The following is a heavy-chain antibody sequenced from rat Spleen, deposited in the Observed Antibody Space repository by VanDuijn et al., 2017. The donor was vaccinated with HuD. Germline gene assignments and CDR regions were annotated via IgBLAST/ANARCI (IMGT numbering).Heavy chain of an antibody. CDR1: GFTFSDYG. CDR2: ISSDGGRN. V-gene: IGHV5-29*01. CDR3: VRQDTSGYSNWFAN. J-gene: IGHJ3*01. D-gene: IGHD4-3*01. Sequence: EVQLVESGGGLVQPGRSLKLSCAASGFTFSDYGVAWVRQAPTKGLEWVTTISSDGGRNFYRDSVKGRFTISRDNAKSTLYLQMDSLRSEDTATYYCVRQDTSGYSNWFANWGQGTLVTVSS.